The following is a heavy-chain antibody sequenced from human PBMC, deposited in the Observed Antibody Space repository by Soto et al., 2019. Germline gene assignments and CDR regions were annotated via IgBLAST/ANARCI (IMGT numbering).Heavy chain of an antibody. CDR3: AREWPHLDC. CDR2: IYSGGST. V-gene: IGHV3-53*01. CDR1: WFTVSSNY. J-gene: IGHJ4*02. Sequence: SVGSLRLSCAASWFTVSSNYMSWVRQAPGKGLEWVSVIYSGGSTFYADSVKGRFTISRDNSKNMVYLQMNRMRAEDTAVYYCAREWPHLDCWGQGTLVTVSS.